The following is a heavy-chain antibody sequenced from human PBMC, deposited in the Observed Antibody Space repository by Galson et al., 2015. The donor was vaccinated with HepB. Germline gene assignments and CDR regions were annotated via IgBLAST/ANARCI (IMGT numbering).Heavy chain of an antibody. Sequence: QSGAEVKKPGESLRISCEASGYTFSDYYIAWVRQMPGKGLEWMGLIYPRRSYINYSPTFQGHVTISTDKSINTAYLQWSSLKASDSGIYYCARRHELRFLELPVDIWGQGTMVTVSS. V-gene: IGHV5-10-1*01. CDR1: GYTFSDYY. CDR3: ARRHELRFLELPVDI. J-gene: IGHJ3*02. CDR2: IYPRRSYI. D-gene: IGHD3-3*01.